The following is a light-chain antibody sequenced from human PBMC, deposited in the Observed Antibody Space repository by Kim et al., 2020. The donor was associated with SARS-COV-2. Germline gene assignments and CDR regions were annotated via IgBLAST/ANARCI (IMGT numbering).Light chain of an antibody. CDR1: SANMGEGYD. CDR3: QSYDTTLKWV. V-gene: IGLV1-40*01. CDR2: DNI. J-gene: IGLJ3*02. Sequence: RGPLSSTGGSANMGEGYDVQWYQHLPGTAPKLRIYDNINRPSGVPDRFSGSKSGTSASLAITGLQAEDEGDYHCQSYDTTLKWVFGGGTQLTVL.